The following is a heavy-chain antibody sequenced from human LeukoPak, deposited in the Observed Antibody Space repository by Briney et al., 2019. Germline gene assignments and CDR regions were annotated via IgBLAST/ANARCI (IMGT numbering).Heavy chain of an antibody. D-gene: IGHD3-3*01. Sequence: SETLSLTCAVSGASISSGGYSSIWVRQPPGKGLEWIGYIHHSGNTYYNPSLKSRVTMAVDRSKNHFSLTLSSVTAADTAVYYCARGNYDFWSGYSSIDYWGQGTLVTVSS. CDR2: IHHSGNT. CDR1: GASISSGGYS. CDR3: ARGNYDFWSGYSSIDY. V-gene: IGHV4-30-2*01. J-gene: IGHJ4*02.